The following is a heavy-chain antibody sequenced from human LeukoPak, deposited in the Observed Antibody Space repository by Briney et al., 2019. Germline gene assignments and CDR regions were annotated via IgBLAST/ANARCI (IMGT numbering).Heavy chain of an antibody. Sequence: SETLSLTCTVSGGSMNNNNYFWDWDRIRQPPGKGLEWIGSISHSGTTLFNPSLMSRVTISKDTSKNQFSLKVTSVTAADTAVYFCARERPMTTGSYFDLWGQGFLVTVSS. CDR3: ARERPMTTGSYFDL. D-gene: IGHD4-11*01. J-gene: IGHJ4*02. CDR2: ISHSGTT. V-gene: IGHV4-39*07. CDR1: GGSMNNNNYF.